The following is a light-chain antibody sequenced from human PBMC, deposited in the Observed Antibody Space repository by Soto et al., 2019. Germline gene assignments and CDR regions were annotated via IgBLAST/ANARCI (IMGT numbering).Light chain of an antibody. CDR3: CSYAGSPRYV. Sequence: QSALTQPRSVSGSPGQSVTISCTGTSSDVGLYNYVSWYQQHPGKAPKVMIYDVSERHSGVPDRFSGSKSGDTASLTISGLQAEDEADYYCCSYAGSPRYVFGTGTKLTVL. CDR1: SSDVGLYNY. J-gene: IGLJ1*01. V-gene: IGLV2-11*01. CDR2: DVS.